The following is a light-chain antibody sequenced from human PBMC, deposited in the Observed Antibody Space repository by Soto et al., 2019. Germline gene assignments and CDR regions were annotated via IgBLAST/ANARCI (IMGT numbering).Light chain of an antibody. J-gene: IGLJ2*01. CDR3: SSYAGSSNLV. V-gene: IGLV2-8*01. CDR2: EVT. Sequence: QSALTQPPSASGFPGQSVTISCTGTSSDVGGYNFVSWYQQHPGKAPKLMIYEVTKRPSGVPDRFSGSKSGNTASLTVSGLQAEDEADYYCSSYAGSSNLVFGGGTKLTVL. CDR1: SSDVGGYNF.